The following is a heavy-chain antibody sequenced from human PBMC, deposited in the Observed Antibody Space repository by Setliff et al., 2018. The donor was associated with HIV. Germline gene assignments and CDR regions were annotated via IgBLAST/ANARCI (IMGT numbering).Heavy chain of an antibody. V-gene: IGHV3-11*04. J-gene: IGHJ6*02. D-gene: IGHD3-22*01. Sequence: PGGSLRLSCAASGFTFSDYYMSWIRQAPGKGLEWVSYISSGSTMYYADSVKGRFTISRDNAKNSLFLQMNRLRAEDTAVYYCARSGYYSLFYYGMDVWGQGTTVTVSS. CDR3: ARSGYYSLFYYGMDV. CDR1: GFTFSDYY. CDR2: ISSGSTM.